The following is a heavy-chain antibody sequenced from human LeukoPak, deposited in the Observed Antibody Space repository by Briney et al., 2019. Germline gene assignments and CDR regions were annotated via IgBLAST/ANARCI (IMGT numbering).Heavy chain of an antibody. D-gene: IGHD6-19*01. J-gene: IGHJ4*02. V-gene: IGHV4-34*01. CDR3: ARARGGGVPSSGWYFDY. Sequence: SETLSLTCAVYGGSFSGYYWSWIRQPPGKGLEWIGEINHSGSTNYNPSLKSRVTISVDTSKNQFSLKLSSVTAADTAVYYCARARGGGVPSSGWYFDYWGQGTLVTVPS. CDR2: INHSGST. CDR1: GGSFSGYY.